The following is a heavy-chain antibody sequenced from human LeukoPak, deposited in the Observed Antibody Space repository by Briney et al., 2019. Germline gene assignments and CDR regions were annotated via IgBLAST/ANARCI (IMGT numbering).Heavy chain of an antibody. CDR2: ISVYNGNT. Sequence: ASVRVSCTASGYTFTTDGISWVRQAPGQGGGWRGWISVYNGNTNYAQKLQGRLTMTTDTSTSTAYMELRSLRSDDTAVYYCARDSALDVFWSAFDIWGQGTMVTVSS. D-gene: IGHD3-3*01. V-gene: IGHV1-18*01. J-gene: IGHJ3*02. CDR3: ARDSALDVFWSAFDI. CDR1: GYTFTTDG.